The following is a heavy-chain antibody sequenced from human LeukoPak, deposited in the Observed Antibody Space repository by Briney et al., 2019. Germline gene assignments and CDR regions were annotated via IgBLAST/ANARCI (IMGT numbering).Heavy chain of an antibody. J-gene: IGHJ3*02. CDR1: SYTLTNYG. Sequence: GASVKVSCTASSYTLTNYGISWVRQAPGQGLEWMGWISAHNGNTNYAQNLQGRVTMTTDTSTNTAYMELRSLRSEDTAVYYCARDQVPGAFDIWGQGTMVTVSS. V-gene: IGHV1-18*01. CDR3: ARDQVPGAFDI. CDR2: ISAHNGNT.